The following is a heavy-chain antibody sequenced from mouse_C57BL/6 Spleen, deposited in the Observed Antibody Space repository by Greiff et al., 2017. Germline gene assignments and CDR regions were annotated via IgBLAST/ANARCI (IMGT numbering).Heavy chain of an antibody. Sequence: DVKLVESGGGLVKPGGSLKLSCAASGFTFSDYGLHWVRQAPEKGLEWVAYISSGSSTIYYAATVKGRFTISRDNAKNTLFLQMTSLRSADTAMYYCARTETWAMDYWGQGTSVTVSS. CDR2: ISSGSSTI. CDR1: GFTFSDYG. V-gene: IGHV5-17*01. J-gene: IGHJ4*01. CDR3: ARTETWAMDY.